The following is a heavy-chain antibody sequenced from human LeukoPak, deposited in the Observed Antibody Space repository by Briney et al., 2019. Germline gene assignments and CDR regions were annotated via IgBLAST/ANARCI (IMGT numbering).Heavy chain of an antibody. CDR3: ASRRRSAFDI. J-gene: IGHJ3*02. CDR2: ITSTSSDI. CDR1: EFTFSSHA. Sequence: GGSLRLSCAASEFTFSSHAMIWVRQAPGKGLEWVSSITSTSSDIFYTDSVKGRFTISRDNSKNTLYLQMNSLRAEDTAVYYCASRRRSAFDIWGQGTMVTVSS. V-gene: IGHV3-21*01.